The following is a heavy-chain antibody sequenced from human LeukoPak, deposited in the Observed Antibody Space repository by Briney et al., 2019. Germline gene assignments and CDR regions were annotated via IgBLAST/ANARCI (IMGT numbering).Heavy chain of an antibody. J-gene: IGHJ6*03. V-gene: IGHV4-38-2*02. D-gene: IGHD1-26*01. CDR2: IYHSGST. CDR1: GYSISSGYY. Sequence: SETLSLTCTVSGYSISSGYYWGWIRQPPGKGLEWIGSIYHSGSTYYNPSLKSRVTISVDTSKNQFSLKLSSVTAADTAVYYCAREGVGYYYYMDVWGRGTTVTVSS. CDR3: AREGVGYYYYMDV.